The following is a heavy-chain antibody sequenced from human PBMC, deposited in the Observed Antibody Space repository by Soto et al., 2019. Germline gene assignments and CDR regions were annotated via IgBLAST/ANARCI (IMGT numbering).Heavy chain of an antibody. Sequence: ASVKVSYKASRYTFFTYDSSGVRQAPARGLEWMGWISTYSGDTKYAQKFQGRGTMTTDTSTTTAYLELRSLRSDDTAVYYCAKRHGPATSENWFDPCGQGTLVPLSS. J-gene: IGHJ5*02. CDR3: AKRHGPATSENWFDP. CDR1: RYTFFTYD. D-gene: IGHD4-17*01. V-gene: IGHV1-18*01. CDR2: ISTYSGDT.